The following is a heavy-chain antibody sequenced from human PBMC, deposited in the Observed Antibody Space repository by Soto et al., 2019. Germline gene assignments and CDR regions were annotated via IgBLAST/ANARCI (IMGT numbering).Heavy chain of an antibody. CDR3: ARQPTTVVTQAYFDH. CDR2: IYYSGRT. CDR1: GESISSSSYY. Sequence: PSETLSLTCIVSGESISSSSYYWGWIRQPPGKGWEWIGCIYYSGRTYYNPSFKSRVTISIDTSKNQFSLKLSSVTATDTAVYYCARQPTTVVTQAYFDHWGQGALVTVSS. D-gene: IGHD2-21*02. J-gene: IGHJ4*02. V-gene: IGHV4-39*01.